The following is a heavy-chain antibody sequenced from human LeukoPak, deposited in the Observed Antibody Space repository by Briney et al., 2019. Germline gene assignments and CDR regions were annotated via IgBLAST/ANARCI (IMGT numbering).Heavy chain of an antibody. CDR1: GFTFSSYA. Sequence: GGSLRLSCAASGFTFSSYAMHWVRQAPGKGLEWVAVISYDGSNKYYADSVKGRITISRDNSKNTLYLQMNSLRAEDTAVYYCARDYGDYLDYWGQGTLVTVSS. J-gene: IGHJ4*02. CDR2: ISYDGSNK. CDR3: ARDYGDYLDY. V-gene: IGHV3-30-3*01. D-gene: IGHD4-17*01.